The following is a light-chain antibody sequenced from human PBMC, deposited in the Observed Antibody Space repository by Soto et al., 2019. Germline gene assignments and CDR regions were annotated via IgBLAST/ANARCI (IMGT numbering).Light chain of an antibody. J-gene: IGKJ1*01. CDR2: DAS. CDR1: QSIGTY. CDR3: QHMRT. Sequence: DIRMTQSPPSLSASVGDRVTITCRTSQSIGTYLNWYQQKPGKAPKFLIYDASTLESGVPSRFSGSGFGTEFSLTISSLQPDDFGSYYCQHMRTFGQGTKVDIK. V-gene: IGKV1-39*01.